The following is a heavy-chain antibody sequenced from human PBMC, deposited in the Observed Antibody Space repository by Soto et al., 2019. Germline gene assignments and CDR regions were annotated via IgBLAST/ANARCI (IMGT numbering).Heavy chain of an antibody. CDR3: AIDIVVVVAVVSQNDYFDY. D-gene: IGHD2-15*01. CDR2: ISGSGGST. J-gene: IGHJ4*02. CDR1: GFTFSSYA. Sequence: GGSLRLSCAASGFTFSSYAMSWVRQAPGKGLEWVSAISGSGGSTYYADSVKGRFTISRDNSKNTLYLQMNSLRAEDTAVYYCAIDIVVVVAVVSQNDYFDYWGQGTLVTVSS. V-gene: IGHV3-23*01.